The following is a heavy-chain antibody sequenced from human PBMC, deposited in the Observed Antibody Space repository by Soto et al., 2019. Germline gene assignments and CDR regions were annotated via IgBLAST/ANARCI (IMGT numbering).Heavy chain of an antibody. V-gene: IGHV3-23*01. CDR1: GFTFSNYA. CDR2: ISDSGGST. CDR3: AKSYRSVVADNQSNWFDP. Sequence: EVQLLESGGGLVQPGGSLRLSCAASGFTFSNYAMTWVRQAPGKGLEWVSAISDSGGSTFYADSVKGRFTISRDNSKNTLYLQMNSLRAEDTAVYYCAKSYRSVVADNQSNWFDPWGQGTLVTVSS. D-gene: IGHD2-15*01. J-gene: IGHJ5*02.